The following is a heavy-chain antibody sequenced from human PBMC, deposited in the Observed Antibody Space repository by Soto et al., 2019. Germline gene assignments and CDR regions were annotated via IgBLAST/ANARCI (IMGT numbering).Heavy chain of an antibody. D-gene: IGHD2-15*01. J-gene: IGHJ5*02. CDR3: ARERGALCSGGSCYGFDP. V-gene: IGHV1-8*01. CDR2: MNPNSGNT. CDR1: GYTFTSYD. Sequence: QVQLVQSGAEVKKPGASVKVSCKASGYTFTSYDINWVRQATGQGLEWMGWMNPNSGNTAYAQKFQGRVTMTSNTSISTAYMELSSLRSEDTAVYYCARERGALCSGGSCYGFDPWGQGTLVTVSS.